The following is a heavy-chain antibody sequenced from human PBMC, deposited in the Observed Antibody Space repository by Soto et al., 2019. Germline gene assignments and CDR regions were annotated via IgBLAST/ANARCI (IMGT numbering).Heavy chain of an antibody. Sequence: GGSLSLSCAASDFAFTNAWINWVRQAPGKGLEWVGRIKSKTHGGTTDFAAPVKGRFAISRDDSKNMVYPEMNSLRADDTAVYYCAKNKGGRDRSRTSCLYSFDYWGQGTLVTVPA. J-gene: IGHJ4*02. V-gene: IGHV3-15*07. CDR3: AKNKGGRDRSRTSCLYSFDY. CDR2: IKSKTHGGTT. D-gene: IGHD2-2*01. CDR1: DFAFTNAW.